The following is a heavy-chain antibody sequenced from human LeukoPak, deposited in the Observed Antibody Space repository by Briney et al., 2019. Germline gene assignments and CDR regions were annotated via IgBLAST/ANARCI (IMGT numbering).Heavy chain of an antibody. V-gene: IGHV4-34*01. CDR2: INHSGST. CDR3: GRRSRSTWNYRRGDY. D-gene: IGHD1-7*01. J-gene: IGHJ4*02. Sequence: SETLSLTCAVYGGSFSGYYWSWIRQPPGKGLEWIGEINHSGSTNYNPSLKSRVTISVDTSKNQFSLKLTSVTAADTAVYYCGRRSRSTWNYRRGDYWGQGTLVTVSS. CDR1: GGSFSGYY.